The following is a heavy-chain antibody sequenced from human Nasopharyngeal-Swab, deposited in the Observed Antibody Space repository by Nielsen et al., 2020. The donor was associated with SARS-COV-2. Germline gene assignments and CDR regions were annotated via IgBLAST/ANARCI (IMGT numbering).Heavy chain of an antibody. D-gene: IGHD2-2*01. J-gene: IGHJ6*02. V-gene: IGHV3-21*01. CDR2: ISSSSSYI. Sequence: GESLKISCAASGFTFSSYSMNWVRQAPGKGLEWVSSISSSSSYIYYADSVKGRFTISRDNAKNSLYLQMNSLRAEDTAVYYCARELSGYCSSPLGCYYYGMDVWGQRTTVTVFS. CDR1: GFTFSSYS. CDR3: ARELSGYCSSPLGCYYYGMDV.